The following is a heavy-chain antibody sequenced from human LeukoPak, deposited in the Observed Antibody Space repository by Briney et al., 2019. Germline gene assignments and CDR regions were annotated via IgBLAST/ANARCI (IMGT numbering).Heavy chain of an antibody. V-gene: IGHV3-30*18. CDR1: GFTFSSYG. CDR2: ISYDGSNK. J-gene: IGHJ4*02. CDR3: AKESYATIDY. Sequence: GRSLRLSCAASGFTFSSYGMHWVRRAPGKGLEWVAVISYDGSNKYYADSVKGRFTISRDNSKNTLYLQMNSLRAEDTAVYYCAKESYATIDYWGQGTLVTVSS. D-gene: IGHD5-12*01.